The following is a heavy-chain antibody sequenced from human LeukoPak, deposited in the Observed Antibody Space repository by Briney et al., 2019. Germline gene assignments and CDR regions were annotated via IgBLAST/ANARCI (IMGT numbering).Heavy chain of an antibody. V-gene: IGHV1-69*05. Sequence: SVKVSCKASGYTFTGDYMHSVRQAPGQGLEWMGRIIPIFGTANYAQKFQGRVTVTTDESTSTAYMELSSLRSEDTAVYYCARAAEITMIVVAKSGHTNDDAFDIWGQGTMVTVSS. CDR2: IIPIFGTA. J-gene: IGHJ3*02. CDR3: ARAAEITMIVVAKSGHTNDDAFDI. D-gene: IGHD3-22*01. CDR1: GYTFTGDY.